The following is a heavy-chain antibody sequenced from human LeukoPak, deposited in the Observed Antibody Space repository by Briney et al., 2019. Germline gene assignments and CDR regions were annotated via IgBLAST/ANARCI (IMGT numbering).Heavy chain of an antibody. CDR2: IYYSGST. D-gene: IGHD3-10*01. V-gene: IGHV4-39*07. CDR1: GGSISSSSYY. Sequence: SETLSLTCTVSGGSISSSSYYWGWIRQPPGKGLEWIGRIYYSGSTYYNPSLKSRVTISVDTSKNQFSLKLSSVTAADTAVYYCARYHYGSGRYYYYYMDVWGKGTTVTISS. J-gene: IGHJ6*03. CDR3: ARYHYGSGRYYYYYMDV.